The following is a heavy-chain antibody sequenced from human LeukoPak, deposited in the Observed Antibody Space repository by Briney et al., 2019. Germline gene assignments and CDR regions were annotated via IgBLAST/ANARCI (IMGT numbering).Heavy chain of an antibody. Sequence: KPSGTLSLTCPVPGGSTSSSSYYWGWVRQPPGNGLEWIGSIYYSGSTYYNPSLKSRVTISVDTSKNQFSLKLSSVTAPDPAVFYCANWTRSGWYSDDYWVQGTLVTVSS. CDR1: GGSTSSSSYY. J-gene: IGHJ4*02. V-gene: IGHV4-39*01. D-gene: IGHD6-19*01. CDR3: ANWTRSGWYSDDY. CDR2: IYYSGST.